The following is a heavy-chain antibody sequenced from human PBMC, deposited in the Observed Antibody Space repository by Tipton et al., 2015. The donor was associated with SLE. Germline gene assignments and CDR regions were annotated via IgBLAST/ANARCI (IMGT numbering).Heavy chain of an antibody. CDR3: ASEGHRSFYDSIHAF. CDR1: GDSISGGGYF. J-gene: IGHJ3*01. D-gene: IGHD3-22*01. Sequence: TLSLTCTVSGDSISGGGYFWTWIRQHPGKGLEWIGYIYNSRNTNYNPSLESRVTILVDTSENQFSLRLNSVTAADTTVYYCASEGHRSFYDSIHAFWGPGTMVIVSS. V-gene: IGHV4-31*03. CDR2: IYNSRNT.